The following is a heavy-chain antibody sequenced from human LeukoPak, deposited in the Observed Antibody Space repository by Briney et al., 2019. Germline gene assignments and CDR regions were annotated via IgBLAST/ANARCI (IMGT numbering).Heavy chain of an antibody. Sequence: GGSLRLSCAASGFTFSRYGMHWVRQAPGKGLEWVAFIRYDESNKYYADSEKGRLTISRDNSKNTLYLQMNSLRAEDTAVYYCARDRYYYGSGSSALDYWGQGTLVTVSS. D-gene: IGHD3-10*01. CDR3: ARDRYYYGSGSSALDY. CDR2: IRYDESNK. CDR1: GFTFSRYG. J-gene: IGHJ4*02. V-gene: IGHV3-30*02.